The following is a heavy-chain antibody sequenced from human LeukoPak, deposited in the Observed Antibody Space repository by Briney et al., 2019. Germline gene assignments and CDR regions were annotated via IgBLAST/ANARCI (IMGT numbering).Heavy chain of an antibody. J-gene: IGHJ4*02. CDR3: ARDHYGSSSPYDY. Sequence: PSETLSLTCTVSGGSISSYYWSWIRQPPGKGLEWIGYIYYSGSTNYNPSLKSRVTISVDTSKNQFSLKLSSVTAADTAVYYCARDHYGSSSPYDYWGQGTLVTVSS. CDR2: IYYSGST. D-gene: IGHD6-6*01. V-gene: IGHV4-59*01. CDR1: GGSISSYY.